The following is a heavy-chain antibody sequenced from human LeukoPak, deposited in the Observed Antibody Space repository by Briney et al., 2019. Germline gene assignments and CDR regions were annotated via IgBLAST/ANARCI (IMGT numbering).Heavy chain of an antibody. V-gene: IGHV4-59*01. J-gene: IGHJ3*02. CDR2: IFYSGST. CDR1: GDSITSYY. D-gene: IGHD3-22*01. CDR3: ARELYYYDSSGREDAFDI. Sequence: KPSETLSLTCTVSGDSITSYYWSWIRQPPGKGLEWIGYIFYSGSTNYNPSLKSRVTISVDTSKNQFSLKLSSVTAADTAVYYCARELYYYDSSGREDAFDIWGQGTMVTVSS.